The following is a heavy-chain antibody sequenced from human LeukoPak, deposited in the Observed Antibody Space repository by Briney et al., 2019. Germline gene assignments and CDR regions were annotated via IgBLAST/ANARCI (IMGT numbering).Heavy chain of an antibody. J-gene: IGHJ4*02. V-gene: IGHV1-2*02. CDR2: INPNSGGT. Sequence: ASVKVSCKASGYTFTGYYMHWVRQAPGQGLEWMGWINPNSGGTNYAQKFQGRVTMTRDTSISTAYMELSRLRSDDTAMYYCASPNDYDGNYFDFWGQGTLVTVSS. CDR3: ASPNDYDGNYFDF. D-gene: IGHD4-17*01. CDR1: GYTFTGYY.